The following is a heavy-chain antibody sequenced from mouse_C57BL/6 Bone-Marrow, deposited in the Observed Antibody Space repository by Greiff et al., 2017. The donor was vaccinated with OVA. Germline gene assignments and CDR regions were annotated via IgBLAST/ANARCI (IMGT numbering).Heavy chain of an antibody. CDR2: INPYNGGT. D-gene: IGHD2-2*01. CDR3: ARYGFLYYFDY. CDR1: GYTFTDYY. Sequence: VQLQQSGPVLVKPGASVKMSCKASGYTFTDYYMNWVKQSHGKSLEWIGVINPYNGGTSYNQKFKGKATLTVDKSSSTAYMELNSLTSEDSAVFYCARYGFLYYFDYWGRGTTLTVSS. V-gene: IGHV1-19*01. J-gene: IGHJ2*01.